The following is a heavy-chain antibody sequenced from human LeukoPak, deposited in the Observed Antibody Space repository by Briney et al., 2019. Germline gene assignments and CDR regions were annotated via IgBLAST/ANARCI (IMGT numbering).Heavy chain of an antibody. CDR3: ARGQIPYFYYMDV. J-gene: IGHJ6*03. V-gene: IGHV3-33*01. Sequence: PGTSLRLSCAVSGFTFSDHSMHLVRQAPGKGLEWVAAIWYDGSNKYYADSVKGRFTISRDNSKNTLYLQMNSLRAEDTAVFFCARGQIPYFYYMDVWGNGTTVTVAS. CDR1: GFTFSDHS. CDR2: IWYDGSNK.